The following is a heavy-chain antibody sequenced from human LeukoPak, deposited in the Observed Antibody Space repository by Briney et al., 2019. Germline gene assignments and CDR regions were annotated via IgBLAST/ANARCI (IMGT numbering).Heavy chain of an antibody. D-gene: IGHD3-22*01. CDR3: ARGPRITMIVVVTRDAFDI. CDR1: GGSISSSSYY. V-gene: IGHV4-39*07. CDR2: IYYSGST. Sequence: SETLSLTCTVSGGSISSSSYYWGWIRQPPGKGLEWIGRIYYSGSTYYNPSLKSRVTISVDTSKNQFSLKLSSVTAADTAVYYCARGPRITMIVVVTRDAFDIWGQGTMVTVSS. J-gene: IGHJ3*02.